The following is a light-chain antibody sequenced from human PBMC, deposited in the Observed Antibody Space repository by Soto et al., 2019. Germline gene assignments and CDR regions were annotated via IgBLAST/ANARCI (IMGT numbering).Light chain of an antibody. CDR3: HQYGSSPT. V-gene: IGKV1-39*01. CDR2: KAS. CDR1: QSISSY. J-gene: IGKJ5*01. Sequence: DIQMTQSPSSLSASVGDRVTITCRASQSISSYLNWYQQKPGKAPKLLIYKASSLESGVPSRFSGSGSGTDFTLTISRLEPEDFAVYYCHQYGSSPTFGQGTRLEIK.